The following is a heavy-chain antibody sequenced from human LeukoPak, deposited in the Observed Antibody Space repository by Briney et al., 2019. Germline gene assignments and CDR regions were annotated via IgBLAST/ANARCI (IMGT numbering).Heavy chain of an antibody. CDR1: GFTFSSYE. V-gene: IGHV3-48*03. Sequence: GGSLRHSCAASGFTFSSYEMNWVRQAPGKGLEWVSYISGTGTTIYYADSVKGRFTISRDNAKNSLYLQLNSLRAEDTAVYYCARDRDIVVIPATTLLDYWGQGTLVTVSS. J-gene: IGHJ4*02. D-gene: IGHD2-2*01. CDR2: ISGTGTTI. CDR3: ARDRDIVVIPATTLLDY.